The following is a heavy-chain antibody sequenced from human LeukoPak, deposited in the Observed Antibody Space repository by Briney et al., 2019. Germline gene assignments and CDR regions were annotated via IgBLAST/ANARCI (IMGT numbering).Heavy chain of an antibody. V-gene: IGHV4-34*01. J-gene: IGHJ4*02. CDR3: ARGRRFLEGYDY. D-gene: IGHD3-3*01. Sequence: SETLSLTCAVYGGSFSGYYWSWIRQPPGKGLEWIGEINHSGSTNYNPSLKSRVTTSVDTSKNQFSLKLSSVTAADTAVYYCARGRRFLEGYDYWGQGTLVTVSS. CDR2: INHSGST. CDR1: GGSFSGYY.